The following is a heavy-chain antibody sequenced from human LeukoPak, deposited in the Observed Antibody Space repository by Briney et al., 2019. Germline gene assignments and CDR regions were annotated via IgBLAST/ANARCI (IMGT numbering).Heavy chain of an antibody. CDR1: GFTFSSNA. CDR2: ISGSGVTT. CDR3: AKDRTRSDF. J-gene: IGHJ4*02. Sequence: PGGSLRLSCVTSGFTFSSNAMSWVRQGPGKGLEWVSAISGSGVTTYYADYVKGRFTISRDNSKNTLFLQMNSLRVEDTAVYYCAKDRTRSDFWGQGTLVTVSS. D-gene: IGHD3/OR15-3a*01. V-gene: IGHV3-23*01.